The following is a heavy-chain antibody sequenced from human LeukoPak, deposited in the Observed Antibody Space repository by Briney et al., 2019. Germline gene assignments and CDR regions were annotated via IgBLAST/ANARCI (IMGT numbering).Heavy chain of an antibody. V-gene: IGHV3-48*01. D-gene: IGHD5-12*01. CDR2: ISSSSSTI. CDR3: ARVATLDY. Sequence: GGSLTLSCAASGFTFSYHWMTWVRQAPGKGLEWVSYISSSSSTIYYADSVKGRFTISRDNAKNSLYLQMNSLRAEGTAVYYCARVATLDYWGQGTLVTVSS. J-gene: IGHJ4*02. CDR1: GFTFSYHW.